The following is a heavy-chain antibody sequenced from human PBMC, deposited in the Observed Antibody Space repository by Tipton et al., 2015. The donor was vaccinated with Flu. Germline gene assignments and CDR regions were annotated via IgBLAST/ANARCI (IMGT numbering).Heavy chain of an antibody. Sequence: GLVKPSETLSLTCAVSGYSISSGYYWGWIRQPPEKGLEWIGSIYHSGSTYYNPSLKSRVTISLDTSKNQFSLKLSSVTAADAAVYYCARGNALNSDYSAFDIWGQGTMVTVSS. D-gene: IGHD3-10*01. CDR2: IYHSGST. CDR3: ARGNALNSDYSAFDI. V-gene: IGHV4-38-2*01. J-gene: IGHJ3*02. CDR1: GYSISSGYY.